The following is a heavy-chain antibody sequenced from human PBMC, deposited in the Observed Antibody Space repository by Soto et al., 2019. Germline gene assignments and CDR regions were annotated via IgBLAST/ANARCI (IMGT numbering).Heavy chain of an antibody. Sequence: SVKVSCKASGFTFTSSAVQWVRQARGQRLEWIGWIVVGSGNTNYAQKFQERVTITRDMSTSTAYMELSSLRSEDTAVYYCAAYGSLGPHYYFDYSGQGTLVTVST. J-gene: IGHJ4*02. CDR2: IVVGSGNT. V-gene: IGHV1-58*01. CDR1: GFTFTSSA. CDR3: AAYGSLGPHYYFDY. D-gene: IGHD3-10*01.